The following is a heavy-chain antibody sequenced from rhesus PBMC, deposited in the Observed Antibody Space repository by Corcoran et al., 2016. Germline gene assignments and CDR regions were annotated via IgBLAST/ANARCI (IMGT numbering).Heavy chain of an antibody. Sequence: QVQLQESGPGLVKPSETLSLTCAVSGGSISSNYWRLIRQPPGEVLEWIGRISGRGGSTDYNPTLKSRVTISTDTSKNQFSLKLSSVTAADTAVYYGARVMEYSGSYYYGYYGLDSWGQGVVVTVSS. J-gene: IGHJ6*01. D-gene: IGHD3-16*01. CDR1: GGSISSNY. CDR2: ISGRGGST. CDR3: ARVMEYSGSYYYGYYGLDS. V-gene: IGHV4-173*01.